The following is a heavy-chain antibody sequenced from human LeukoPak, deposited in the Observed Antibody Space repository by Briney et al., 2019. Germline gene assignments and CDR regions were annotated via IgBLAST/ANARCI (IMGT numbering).Heavy chain of an antibody. D-gene: IGHD2-21*02. J-gene: IGHJ3*02. V-gene: IGHV4-59*08. CDR3: ARHSLVVTGAFDI. Sequence: SETLSLTCTVSGGSASTYYWSWIREPPGKGLEWIGYLHNSGSTSSIPSLKSRVTISVDTSKNQFSLKLSSVTAADTAVYYCARHSLVVTGAFDIWGQGTMVTVSS. CDR2: LHNSGST. CDR1: GGSASTYY.